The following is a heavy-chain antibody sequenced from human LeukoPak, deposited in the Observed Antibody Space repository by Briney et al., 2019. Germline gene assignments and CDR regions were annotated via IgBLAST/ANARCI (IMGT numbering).Heavy chain of an antibody. CDR1: DYSISSGYY. D-gene: IGHD6-19*01. CDR3: ARIETYSSGWYDAFFDY. Sequence: PSETLSLTCSVSDYSISSGYYWGWIRQPLGKGLEWIGSIYHSGSTYYNPSLKSRVTISVDTSKNHFSLKLTSVTAADTAVYYCARIETYSSGWYDAFFDYWGQGTLVTVSS. CDR2: IYHSGST. J-gene: IGHJ4*02. V-gene: IGHV4-38-2*02.